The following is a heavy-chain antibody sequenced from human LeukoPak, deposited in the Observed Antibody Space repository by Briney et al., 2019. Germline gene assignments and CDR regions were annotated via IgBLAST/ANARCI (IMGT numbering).Heavy chain of an antibody. CDR1: GYTFTSYA. J-gene: IGHJ4*02. CDR3: ARDETYYYGSGSYYIPQFDY. V-gene: IGHV7-4-1*02. CDR2: INTNTGNP. D-gene: IGHD3-10*01. Sequence: ASVKASCKASGYTFTSYAMNWVRQAPGQGLEWMGWINTNTGNPTYAQGLTGRFVFSLDTSVSTAYLQISSLKAEDTAVYYCARDETYYYGSGSYYIPQFDYWGQGTLVTVSS.